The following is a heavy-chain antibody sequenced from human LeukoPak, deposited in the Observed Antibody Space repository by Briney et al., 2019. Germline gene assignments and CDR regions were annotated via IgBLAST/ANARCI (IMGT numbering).Heavy chain of an antibody. J-gene: IGHJ5*02. D-gene: IGHD2-2*02. CDR2: ISHSGST. Sequence: SETLSLTCSVSGGSISSYYWSWIRQPPGKGLEWIGYISHSGSTNYNPSLKSRVTISVDTSKNQFSLKLSSVTAADTAVYYCAREFYTALRSWGQGTLVTVSS. V-gene: IGHV4-59*01. CDR1: GGSISSYY. CDR3: AREFYTALRS.